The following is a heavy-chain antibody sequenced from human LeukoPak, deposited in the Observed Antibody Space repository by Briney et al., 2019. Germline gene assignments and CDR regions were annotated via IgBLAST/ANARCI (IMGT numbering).Heavy chain of an antibody. V-gene: IGHV4-30-4*08. Sequence: SQTLSLTCTVSGGSISSGDYYWNWIRQPPGKGLEWIGYIYYSGSTYYNPSLKSRVTISVDTSKNQFSLKLSSVTAADTAVYYCARGRRGARFYYYYMDVWGKGTTVTVSS. CDR3: ARGRRGARFYYYYMDV. CDR2: IYYSGST. D-gene: IGHD3-10*01. CDR1: GGSISSGDYY. J-gene: IGHJ6*03.